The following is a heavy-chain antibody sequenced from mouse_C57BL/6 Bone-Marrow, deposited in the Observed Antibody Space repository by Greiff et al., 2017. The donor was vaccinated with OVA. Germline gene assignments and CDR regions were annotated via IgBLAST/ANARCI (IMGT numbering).Heavy chain of an antibody. CDR2: IYPRSGNH. CDR1: GYTFTSYG. V-gene: IGHV1-81*01. Sequence: QVQLQQSGAELARPGASVKLSCKASGYTFTSYGISWVKQRTGQGLEWIGEIYPRSGNHYYNEKFKGKATLTADKSSSTAYMELHSLTSADSAVYFCTRRGYYFDYWGQGTTLTVSS. J-gene: IGHJ2*01. CDR3: TRRGYYFDY.